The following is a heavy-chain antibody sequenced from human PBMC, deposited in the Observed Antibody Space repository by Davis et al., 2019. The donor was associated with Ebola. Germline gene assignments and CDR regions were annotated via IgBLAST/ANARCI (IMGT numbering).Heavy chain of an antibody. CDR3: ATDEGGSRY. CDR2: IKTKTDEGRL. D-gene: IGHD1-26*01. CDR1: GFSFSSAW. V-gene: IGHV3-15*07. Sequence: GGSLRLSCGVSGFSFSSAWMNWVRLVPGKGLEWVGRIKTKTDEGRLDYAEAVKGRFTMSRDDVRNTMSLHMSGLKTEDTGVYYCATDEGGSRYWGQGSRVIVSS. J-gene: IGHJ4*02.